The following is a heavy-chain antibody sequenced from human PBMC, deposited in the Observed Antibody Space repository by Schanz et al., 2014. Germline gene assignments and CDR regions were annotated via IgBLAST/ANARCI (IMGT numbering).Heavy chain of an antibody. D-gene: IGHD3-10*01. CDR2: IYPDGST. CDR1: GFTVDSNY. Sequence: VQLVESGGGVAQPGGSLRLSCAASGFTVDSNYMSWVRQAPGKGLEWVSIIYPDGSTNYGDSMKGRFTVSRDEWKNTLYLQMNSLRGEDSAVYYCARPSGSYFWAFDIWGQGTMVTVSS. CDR3: ARPSGSYFWAFDI. V-gene: IGHV3-66*01. J-gene: IGHJ3*02.